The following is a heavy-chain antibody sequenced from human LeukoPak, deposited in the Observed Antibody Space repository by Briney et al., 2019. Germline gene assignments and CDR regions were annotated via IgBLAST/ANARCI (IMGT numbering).Heavy chain of an antibody. D-gene: IGHD1-26*01. V-gene: IGHV4-59*08. CDR1: GDSISSYY. Sequence: SETLSLTCTVSGDSISSYYCSWIRQPPGKGLEWIGYIYYSGSTSYNPSLKSRVTISVDTSKNQFSLKLSSVTAADTAVYYCARGEVGATPWGYFDYWGQGTLVTVSS. CDR2: IYYSGST. J-gene: IGHJ4*02. CDR3: ARGEVGATPWGYFDY.